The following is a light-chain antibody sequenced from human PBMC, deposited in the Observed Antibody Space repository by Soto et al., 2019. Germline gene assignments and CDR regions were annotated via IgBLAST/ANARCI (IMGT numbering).Light chain of an antibody. CDR1: QSISSY. CDR2: AAS. Sequence: DIPMTQSPSSLSASAGDRVTITCRASQSISSYLNWYQQKPGKAPKLLIYAASSLQSGVPSRFSGSGSGTDFTLTISSLQPEDFATYYCQQSYSTLSFGGGTKVEIK. V-gene: IGKV1-39*01. CDR3: QQSYSTLS. J-gene: IGKJ4*01.